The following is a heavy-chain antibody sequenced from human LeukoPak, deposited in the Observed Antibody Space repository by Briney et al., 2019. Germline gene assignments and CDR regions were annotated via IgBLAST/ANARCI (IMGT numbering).Heavy chain of an antibody. J-gene: IGHJ3*02. CDR1: GFTVSSNY. Sequence: PGGSLRLSCAASGFTVSSNYMSWVRQAPGKGLEWVSVIYSGGSTCYADSVKGRFTISRDNSKNTLYLQMNSLRAKDTAVYYCVRESGNAFDIWGQGTMVTVSS. CDR2: IYSGGST. V-gene: IGHV3-66*01. CDR3: VRESGNAFDI.